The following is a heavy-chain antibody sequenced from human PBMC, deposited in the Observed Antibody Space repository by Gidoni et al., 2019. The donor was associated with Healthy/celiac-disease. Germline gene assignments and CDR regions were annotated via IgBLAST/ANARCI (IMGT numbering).Heavy chain of an antibody. Sequence: QMQLVQSGPEVKKPGTSVKVSCKASGFTFTSSAMQWVRQARGQRLEWIGWIVVGSGNTNYAQKFQERVTITRDMSTSTAYMELSSLRSEDTAVYYCAAGSIAAAGISKYYYYGMDVWGQGTTVTVSS. V-gene: IGHV1-58*02. CDR1: GFTFTSSA. CDR3: AAGSIAAAGISKYYYYGMDV. J-gene: IGHJ6*02. CDR2: IVVGSGNT. D-gene: IGHD6-13*01.